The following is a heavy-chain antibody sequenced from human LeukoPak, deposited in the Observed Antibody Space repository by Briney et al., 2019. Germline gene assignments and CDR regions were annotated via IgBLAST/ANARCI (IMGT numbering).Heavy chain of an antibody. D-gene: IGHD3-9*01. CDR2: ISSSSSYI. V-gene: IGHV3-21*01. Sequence: GGSLRLSCAASGFTFSSYSMNWVRQAPGKGLERVASISSSSSYIYYADSVKGRFTISRDNAKNSLYLQMNRLRAEDTAVYYCARADVPASYHDILTGYQRARYYYGMDVWGQGTTVTVSS. CDR1: GFTFSSYS. CDR3: ARADVPASYHDILTGYQRARYYYGMDV. J-gene: IGHJ6*02.